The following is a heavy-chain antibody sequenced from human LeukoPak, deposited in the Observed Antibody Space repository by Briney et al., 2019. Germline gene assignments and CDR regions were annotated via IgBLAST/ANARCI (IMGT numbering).Heavy chain of an antibody. CDR3: ARVPLVLPFVGC. J-gene: IGHJ4*02. V-gene: IGHV3-48*01. D-gene: IGHD3-10*01. CDR2: ISSSSSTI. CDR1: GFTFSSYS. Sequence: PGGSLRLSCAASGFTFSSYSMKWVRQAPGKGLEWVSYISSSSSTIYYADSVKGRFTISRDNAKNSLYLQKNSLRAEDTAVYYCARVPLVLPFVGCWGQGTLVTVSS.